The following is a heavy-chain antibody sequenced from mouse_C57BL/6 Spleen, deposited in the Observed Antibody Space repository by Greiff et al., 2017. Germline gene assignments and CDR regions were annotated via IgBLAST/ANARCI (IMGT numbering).Heavy chain of an antibody. Sequence: QVQLQQPGAELVRPGTSVKLSCKASGYTFTSYWMHWVKQRPGQGLEWIGVIDPSDSYTNYNQKFKGKATLTVDTSSSTAYMQLSSLTSEDSAVYYCASLYGNYVGPVDYWGQGTTLTVSS. CDR2: IDPSDSYT. J-gene: IGHJ2*01. CDR1: GYTFTSYW. V-gene: IGHV1-59*01. CDR3: ASLYGNYVGPVDY. D-gene: IGHD2-1*01.